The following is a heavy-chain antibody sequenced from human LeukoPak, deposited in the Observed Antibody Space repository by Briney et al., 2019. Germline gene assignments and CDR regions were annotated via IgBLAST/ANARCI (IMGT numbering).Heavy chain of an antibody. D-gene: IGHD3-16*01. J-gene: IGHJ5*02. CDR2: ISAYNGNT. V-gene: IGHV1-18*01. CDR1: GYTFTSYG. Sequence: ASVKVSCKASGYTFTSYGISWVRQAPGQGLEWMGWISAYNGNTNYAQKLQGRVTITADESTSTAYMELSSLRSEDTAVYYCARDLGGNNWFDPWGQGTLVTVSS. CDR3: ARDLGGNNWFDP.